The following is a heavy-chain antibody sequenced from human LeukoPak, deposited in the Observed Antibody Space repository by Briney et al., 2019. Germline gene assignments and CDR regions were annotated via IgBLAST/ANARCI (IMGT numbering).Heavy chain of an antibody. CDR3: AGTMIRGVIGSYYYYMDV. Sequence: SETLSLTCAVSGYSISSGYYWGWIRQPPGKGLEWIGSIYHSGSTYYNPSLKSRVTISVDTSKNQFSLKLSSVTAADTAVYYCAGTMIRGVIGSYYYYMDVWGKGTTVTVSS. CDR2: IYHSGST. CDR1: GYSISSGYY. V-gene: IGHV4-38-2*01. D-gene: IGHD3-10*01. J-gene: IGHJ6*03.